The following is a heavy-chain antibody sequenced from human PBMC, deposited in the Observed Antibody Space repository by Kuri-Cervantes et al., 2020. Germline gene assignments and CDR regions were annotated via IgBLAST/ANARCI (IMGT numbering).Heavy chain of an antibody. V-gene: IGHV3-30*02. CDR1: GFTFSSYS. CDR3: AKDRAVVVAAGAFDM. Sequence: GESLKISCAASGFTFSSYSMHWVRQAPGKGLEWVAVIWYDGSSKYYEDSVKGRFTISRDNSKNTLYLQMNSLRGDDTAVYYCAKDRAVVVAAGAFDMWGQGTMVTVSS. D-gene: IGHD2-15*01. J-gene: IGHJ3*02. CDR2: IWYDGSSK.